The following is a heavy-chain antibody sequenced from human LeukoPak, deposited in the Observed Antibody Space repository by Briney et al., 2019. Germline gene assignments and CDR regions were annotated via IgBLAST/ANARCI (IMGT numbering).Heavy chain of an antibody. J-gene: IGHJ4*02. Sequence: PGGSLRLSCAASGFTFSNYAMHWVRQAPGKGLEWVAVISYDGSNIFYADSVKGRFTISRDNSKNTLYLQMNSLRAEDTAVYYCARGGSGSWPLDYWGQGTLVTVSS. CDR1: GFTFSNYA. CDR2: ISYDGSNI. D-gene: IGHD3-10*01. V-gene: IGHV3-30-3*01. CDR3: ARGGSGSWPLDY.